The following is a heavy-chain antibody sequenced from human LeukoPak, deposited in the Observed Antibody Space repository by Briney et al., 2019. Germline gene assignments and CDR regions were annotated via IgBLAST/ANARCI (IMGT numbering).Heavy chain of an antibody. J-gene: IGHJ4*02. Sequence: GGSLRLSCAASGFIFSSYGMHWVRQAPGKGLEWVAVISYDGSNKYYADSVKGRFAISRDNSKNTLYLQMNSLRAEDTAVYYCAKDANILTGYFDYWGQGTLVTVSS. CDR2: ISYDGSNK. D-gene: IGHD3-9*01. V-gene: IGHV3-30*18. CDR1: GFIFSSYG. CDR3: AKDANILTGYFDY.